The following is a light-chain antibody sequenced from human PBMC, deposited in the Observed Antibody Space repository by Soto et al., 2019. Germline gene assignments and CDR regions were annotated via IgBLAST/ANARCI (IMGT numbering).Light chain of an antibody. CDR3: QQSTNHPIS. V-gene: IGKV1-12*01. CDR1: QAVNNW. J-gene: IGKJ5*01. CDR2: DVS. Sequence: PSFLSASVADRFTITLRASQAVNNWLAWFQQKPGMAPKLVIYDVSSLQSGVPSRFSGSGSGTEFTLTISSLQPEDIATYDCQQSTNHPISFGQATRLDIK.